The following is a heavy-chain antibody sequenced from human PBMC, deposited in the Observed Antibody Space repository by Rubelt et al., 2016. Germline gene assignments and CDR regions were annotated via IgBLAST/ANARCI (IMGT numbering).Heavy chain of an antibody. J-gene: IGHJ4*02. D-gene: IGHD1-14*01. V-gene: IGHV7-4-1*02. CDR2: INTNTGNP. Sequence: QVQLVQSGSELKKPGASVKVSCKASGYTFRRHAMCWVRQAPGQGLDWMGWINTNTGNPTYAQGFTGRFVFSLDTSVSTAYLQISSLKAEDTAVDDCARVGVLGIFWGQGTLVTVSS. CDR1: GYTFRRHA. CDR3: ARVGVLGIF.